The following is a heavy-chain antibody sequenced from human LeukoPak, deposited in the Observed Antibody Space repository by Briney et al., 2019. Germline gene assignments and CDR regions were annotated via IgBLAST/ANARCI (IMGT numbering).Heavy chain of an antibody. CDR1: GFTFSSNS. CDR3: AKDLGYCSSTSCAVAFDI. D-gene: IGHD2-2*01. J-gene: IGHJ3*02. V-gene: IGHV3-21*01. Sequence: GGSLRLSCAASGFTFSSNSMVWVRQAPGKGLEWVSSITTSSNTYYADSVKGRFTISRDNARNSLSLQMNSLRAEDTALYYCAKDLGYCSSTSCAVAFDIWGQGTMVTVSS. CDR2: ITTSSNT.